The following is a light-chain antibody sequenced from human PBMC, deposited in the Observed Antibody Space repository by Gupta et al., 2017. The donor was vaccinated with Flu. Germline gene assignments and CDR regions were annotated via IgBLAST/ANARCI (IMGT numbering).Light chain of an antibody. CDR1: QSVSSN. CDR3: QQYNNWPPLT. CDR2: GAS. Sequence: DIVMTQSQATLAVSHGERATLSCRASQSVSSNLAWYQQKPGQAPRFLIYGASTRATGIPARFSGSGSGTEFTLTISSLQSEDFAVYYCQQYNNWPPLTFGQGTKVEIK. V-gene: IGKV3-15*01. J-gene: IGKJ1*01.